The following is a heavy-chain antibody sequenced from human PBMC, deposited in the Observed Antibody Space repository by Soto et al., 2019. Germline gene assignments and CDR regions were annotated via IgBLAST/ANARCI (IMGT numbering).Heavy chain of an antibody. Sequence: VQLVQSGAEVKKPGASVKVSCKASGYTFMSYGVTWVRQAPGQGLEWMGGISLYTGNTDYAQNLQGRVTMTTDTSTTTAYMELRNLRSDDTAVYYCARNGLDFPMRPTYYFDGWGQGTLVTVSS. J-gene: IGHJ4*02. CDR1: GYTFMSYG. D-gene: IGHD6-19*01. V-gene: IGHV1-18*04. CDR3: ARNGLDFPMRPTYYFDG. CDR2: ISLYTGNT.